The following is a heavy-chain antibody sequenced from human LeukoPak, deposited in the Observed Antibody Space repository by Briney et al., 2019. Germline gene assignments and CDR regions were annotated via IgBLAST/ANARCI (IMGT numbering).Heavy chain of an antibody. CDR2: IYSGGST. CDR3: ARGLIVAGHAD. V-gene: IGHV3-66*02. D-gene: IGHD3-22*01. CDR1: GFTVSSNY. Sequence: GGCLRLSCAASGFTVSSNYMSWVRQAPGKGLEWVSVIYSGGSTYYADSVKGRFTISRDNSKNTLYLQMNSLRAEDTAVYYCARGLIVAGHADWGQGTLVTVSS. J-gene: IGHJ4*02.